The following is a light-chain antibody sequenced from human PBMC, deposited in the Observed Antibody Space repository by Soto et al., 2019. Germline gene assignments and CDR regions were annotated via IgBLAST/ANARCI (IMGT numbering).Light chain of an antibody. Sequence: EIVLTQSPGTLSLSPGERATLSCRASQSVSSNYLAWYQQKPGQAPRLLIYGASTRATGIPDRFSGSGSGTDFTLTISRLELEDFAVYYCQQYANSPPTFGQGTKVEIK. J-gene: IGKJ1*01. CDR3: QQYANSPPT. CDR2: GAS. CDR1: QSVSSNY. V-gene: IGKV3-20*01.